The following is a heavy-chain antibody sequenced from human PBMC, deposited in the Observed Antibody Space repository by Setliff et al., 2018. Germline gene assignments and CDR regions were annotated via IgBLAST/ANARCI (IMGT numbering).Heavy chain of an antibody. J-gene: IGHJ4*02. CDR1: GDTSTTYA. CDR2: INAGNGNI. D-gene: IGHD1-26*01. CDR3: ARGDVYSGSYYHFDY. V-gene: IGHV1-3*01. Sequence: ASVKVSCKASGDTSTTYAIHWVRQAPGQGLEWMGWINAGNGNIGYSQNFQGRVTITRDTSASTAYMELSSLTSEDTAIYYCARGDVYSGSYYHFDYWGRGTLVTVSS.